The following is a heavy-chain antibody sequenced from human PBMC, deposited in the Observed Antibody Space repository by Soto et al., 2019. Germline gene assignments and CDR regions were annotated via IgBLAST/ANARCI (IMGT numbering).Heavy chain of an antibody. V-gene: IGHV5-51*01. J-gene: IGHJ5*02. CDR1: GYSFTGYW. CDR3: ARPDIVGNSLDP. Sequence: ESLMINGTCSGYSFTGYWSGRVRQMPGKGLGWMGIIYPGDSDTRYSPSFQGQVTISADKSISTAYLQWSSLKASDTAMYYCARPDIVGNSLDPCAEGILVTVTS. CDR2: IYPGDSDT. D-gene: IGHD2-15*01.